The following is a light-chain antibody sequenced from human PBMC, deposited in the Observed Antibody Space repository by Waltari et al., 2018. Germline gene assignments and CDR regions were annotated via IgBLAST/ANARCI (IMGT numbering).Light chain of an antibody. Sequence: QSPLTKPTSVSGSPAQSITISCTATSSDVGGYNFVSWYQQHPGKAPKFMIYEVSNRPSGVSNRFSGSKSGNTASLTISGLQAEDEADYYCSSYTSTNTLVFGGGTKLTVL. CDR2: EVS. J-gene: IGLJ3*02. CDR1: SSDVGGYNF. V-gene: IGLV2-14*01. CDR3: SSYTSTNTLV.